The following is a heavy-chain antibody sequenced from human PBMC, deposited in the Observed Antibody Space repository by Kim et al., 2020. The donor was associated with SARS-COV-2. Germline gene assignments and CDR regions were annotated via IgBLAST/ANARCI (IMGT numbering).Heavy chain of an antibody. CDR3: ARDLAWLFGEYYFDY. J-gene: IGHJ4*02. D-gene: IGHD3-3*01. Sequence: SVKGRFTISRGNSKNTLYLQMNSLGAEDTAVYYCARDLAWLFGEYYFDYWGQGSLVTVSS. V-gene: IGHV3-30*07.